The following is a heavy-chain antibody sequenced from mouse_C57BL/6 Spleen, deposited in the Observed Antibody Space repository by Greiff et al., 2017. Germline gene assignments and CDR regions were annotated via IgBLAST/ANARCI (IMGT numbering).Heavy chain of an antibody. CDR2: ISSGSSTI. CDR3: ARKSPNWDAYFDY. J-gene: IGHJ2*01. D-gene: IGHD4-1*01. V-gene: IGHV5-17*01. Sequence: EVKLVESGGGLVKPGGSLKLSCAASGFTFSDYGMHWVRQAPEKGLEWVAYISSGSSTIYYADTVKGRFTISRDNAKNTLFLQMTSLRSEDTAMYYCARKSPNWDAYFDYWGQGTTLTVSS. CDR1: GFTFSDYG.